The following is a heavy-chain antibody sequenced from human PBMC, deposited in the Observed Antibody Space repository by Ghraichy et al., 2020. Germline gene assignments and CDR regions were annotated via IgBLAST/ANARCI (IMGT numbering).Heavy chain of an antibody. Sequence: GSLRLSCAASGFTFTSYSMNWVRQAPGRGLEWVSYISSSSIYTYIYYADSVKGRFTISRDNAKNSLYLQMNSLRVEDTAVYYCVRSPDVWSVPPGDFDYWGQGTLVTVSS. V-gene: IGHV3-21*01. D-gene: IGHD3-3*01. J-gene: IGHJ4*02. CDR3: VRSPDVWSVPPGDFDY. CDR2: ISSSSIYTYI. CDR1: GFTFTSYS.